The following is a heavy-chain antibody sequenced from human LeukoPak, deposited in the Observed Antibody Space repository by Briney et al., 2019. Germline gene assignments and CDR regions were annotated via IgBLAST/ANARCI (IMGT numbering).Heavy chain of an antibody. CDR2: INAGNGNT. J-gene: IGHJ6*02. CDR1: GYTFTSYG. Sequence: ASVKVSCKASGYTFTSYGISWVRQAPGQRLEWVGWINAGNGNTKYSQKFQGRVTITRDTSASTAYMELSSLRSEDTAVYYCARQTTMVRGVITGYYYYYGMDVWGQGTTVTVSS. D-gene: IGHD3-10*01. V-gene: IGHV1-3*01. CDR3: ARQTTMVRGVITGYYYYYGMDV.